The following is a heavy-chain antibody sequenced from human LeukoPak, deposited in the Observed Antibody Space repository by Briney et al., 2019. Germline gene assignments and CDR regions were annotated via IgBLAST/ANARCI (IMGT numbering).Heavy chain of an antibody. CDR2: IKQDGSEK. V-gene: IGHV3-7*01. CDR1: GFTFSSYW. CDR3: ARELRFLEWRLYYYGMDV. J-gene: IGHJ6*02. Sequence: GGSLRLSCAASGFTFSSYWMSWVRQAPGKGLEWVANIKQDGSEKYYVDSVKGRFTTSRDNAKNSLYLQMNSLRAEDTAVYYCARELRFLEWRLYYYGMDVWGQGTTVTVSS. D-gene: IGHD3-3*01.